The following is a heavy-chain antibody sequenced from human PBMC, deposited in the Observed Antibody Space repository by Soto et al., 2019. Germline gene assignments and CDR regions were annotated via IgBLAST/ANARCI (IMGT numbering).Heavy chain of an antibody. CDR1: GFTFSSYW. V-gene: IGHV3-7*01. CDR2: IKQDGSEK. D-gene: IGHD3-3*01. J-gene: IGHJ6*03. CDR3: ARDQDDDFWSGPAGDYYYMDV. Sequence: GGSLRLSCAASGFTFSSYWMSWVRQAPGKGLEWVANIKQDGSEKYYVDSVKGRFTISRDNAKNSLYLQMNSLRAEDTAVYYCARDQDDDFWSGPAGDYYYMDVWGKGTTVTVS.